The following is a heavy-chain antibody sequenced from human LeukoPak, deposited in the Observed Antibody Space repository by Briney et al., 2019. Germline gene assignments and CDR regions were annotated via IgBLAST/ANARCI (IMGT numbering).Heavy chain of an antibody. Sequence: SETLSLTCAVSDGSISTSDYYWGWIRQPPGKGLEWIGSIYYSGSTYYNASLKSRVTISVDKSKNQFSLKLSSVTAADTAVYYCARARNWNYFYYYMDVWGKGTTVTVSS. CDR3: ARARNWNYFYYYMDV. V-gene: IGHV4-39*07. CDR1: DGSISTSDYY. J-gene: IGHJ6*03. D-gene: IGHD1-1*01. CDR2: IYYSGST.